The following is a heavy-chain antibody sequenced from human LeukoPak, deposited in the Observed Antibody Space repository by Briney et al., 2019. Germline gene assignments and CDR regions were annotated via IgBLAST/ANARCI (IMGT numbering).Heavy chain of an antibody. Sequence: GGSLRLSCAASGFFFSSYTMSWVRQAPGRGLEWVSVISGNGGTTYYADSVKGRFTISRENSKNTLYLQMNSLRAEDTAVYYCTKDRGLLILFGVLNAFDIWGQGTMVTVSS. CDR3: TKDRGLLILFGVLNAFDI. D-gene: IGHD3-10*01. J-gene: IGHJ3*02. V-gene: IGHV3-23*01. CDR1: GFFFSSYT. CDR2: ISGNGGTT.